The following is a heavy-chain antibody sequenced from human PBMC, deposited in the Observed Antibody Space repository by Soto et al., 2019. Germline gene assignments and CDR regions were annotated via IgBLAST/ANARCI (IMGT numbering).Heavy chain of an antibody. Sequence: SETLSLTCTVSGGSININYWSWIRQPPGRGLEWIGYVFSNGRTNYNPSLESRVTILVDTSRNQLSLKLRSVTAADTAVYYCARGGDNSPWYYSLWGRGTLVTVSS. CDR1: GGSININY. J-gene: IGHJ4*02. D-gene: IGHD3-10*01. CDR2: VFSNGRT. V-gene: IGHV4-59*01. CDR3: ARGGDNSPWYYSL.